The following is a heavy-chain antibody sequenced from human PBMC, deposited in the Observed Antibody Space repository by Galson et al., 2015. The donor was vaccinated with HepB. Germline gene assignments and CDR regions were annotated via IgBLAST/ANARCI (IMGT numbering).Heavy chain of an antibody. V-gene: IGHV1-69-2*01. Sequence: VKVSCKVSGYTFTDYYMHWVQQAPGKGLEWMGLVDPEDGETIYAEKFQGRVTITADTSTDTAYMELSSLRSEDTAVYYCATVPSSSSWYDWWFDPWGQGTLVTVSS. J-gene: IGHJ5*02. CDR2: VDPEDGET. CDR1: GYTFTDYY. D-gene: IGHD6-13*01. CDR3: ATVPSSSSWYDWWFDP.